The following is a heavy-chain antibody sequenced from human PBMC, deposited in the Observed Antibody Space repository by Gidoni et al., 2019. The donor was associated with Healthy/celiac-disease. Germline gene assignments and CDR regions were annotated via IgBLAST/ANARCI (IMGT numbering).Heavy chain of an antibody. CDR3: ARRYCSSTSCYGNNWFDP. J-gene: IGHJ5*02. Sequence: QLQLQESGPGLVKPSETLSLTCTVSGGSISSSSYYWGWIRQPPGKGLEWIGSIYYSGSTYYNPSLKSRVTISVDTSKNQFSLKLSSVTAADTAVYYCARRYCSSTSCYGNNWFDPWGQGTLVNVSS. CDR1: GGSISSSSYY. V-gene: IGHV4-39*01. D-gene: IGHD2-2*01. CDR2: IYYSGST.